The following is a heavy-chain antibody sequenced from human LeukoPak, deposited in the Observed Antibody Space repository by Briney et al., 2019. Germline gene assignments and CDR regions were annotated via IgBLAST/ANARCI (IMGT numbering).Heavy chain of an antibody. J-gene: IGHJ6*02. Sequence: PGGSLRLSCAASGFTFDDYAMHWVRQAPGKGLEWVSLISGDGGSTYYADSVKGRFTISRDNSKNSLYLQMNSLRTEDTALYYCAKDISDTAMALYYYYGMDVWGQGTTVTV. V-gene: IGHV3-43*02. CDR1: GFTFDDYA. CDR3: AKDISDTAMALYYYYGMDV. CDR2: ISGDGGST. D-gene: IGHD5-18*01.